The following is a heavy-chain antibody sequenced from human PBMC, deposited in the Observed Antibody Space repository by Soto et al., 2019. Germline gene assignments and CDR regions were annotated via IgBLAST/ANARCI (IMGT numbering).Heavy chain of an antibody. CDR2: IIPIFGTA. V-gene: IGHV1-69*06. J-gene: IGHJ5*02. D-gene: IGHD4-17*01. Sequence: ASVKVSCKASGGTFSSYAISWVRQAPGQGLEWMGGIIPIFGTANYAQKFQGRVTITADKSTSTAYMELSSLRSEDTAVYYCASVRGTTVVTTYVFGWFDPWGQGTLVAVSS. CDR3: ASVRGTTVVTTYVFGWFDP. CDR1: GGTFSSYA.